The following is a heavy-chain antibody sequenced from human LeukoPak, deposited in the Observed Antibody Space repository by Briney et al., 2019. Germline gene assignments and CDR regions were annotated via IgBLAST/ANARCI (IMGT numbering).Heavy chain of an antibody. CDR3: ARTPAAIHARYYYGMDV. V-gene: IGHV1-3*01. J-gene: IGHJ6*02. D-gene: IGHD2-2*01. CDR1: GYTFTSYA. CDR2: INAGNGNT. Sequence: GASVTVSCTASGYTFTSYAMHWVRQAPGQRLEWMGWINAGNGNTKYSQKFQGRVTITRDTSASTAYMELSSLRSEDTAVYYCARTPAAIHARYYYGMDVWGQGTTVTVSS.